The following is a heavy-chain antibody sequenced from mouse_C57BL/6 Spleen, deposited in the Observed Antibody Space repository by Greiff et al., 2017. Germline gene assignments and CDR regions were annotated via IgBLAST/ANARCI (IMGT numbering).Heavy chain of an antibody. D-gene: IGHD1-1*01. Sequence: QVHVKQPGAELVKPGASVKLSCKASGYTFTSYWMHWVKQRPGQGLEWIGMIHPNSGSTNYNEKFKSKATLTVDKSSSTAYMQLSSLTSEDSAVYYCARVITTVAYFDYWGQGTTLTVSS. J-gene: IGHJ2*01. V-gene: IGHV1-64*01. CDR1: GYTFTSYW. CDR3: ARVITTVAYFDY. CDR2: IHPNSGST.